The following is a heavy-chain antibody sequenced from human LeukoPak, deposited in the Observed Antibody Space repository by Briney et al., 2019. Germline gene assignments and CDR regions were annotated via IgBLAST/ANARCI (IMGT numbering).Heavy chain of an antibody. D-gene: IGHD3-3*01. CDR3: ARDSRGFWSGYYYYYGMDV. CDR2: IYYSGST. V-gene: IGHV4-59*01. CDR1: GGSISNYY. J-gene: IGHJ6*02. Sequence: SETLSLTCTVSGGSISNYYWSWIRQPPGKGLEWIRYIYYSGSTNYNPSLKSRVTISVDTSKNQFSLKLSSVTAADTAVYYCARDSRGFWSGYYYYYGMDVWGQGTTVTVSS.